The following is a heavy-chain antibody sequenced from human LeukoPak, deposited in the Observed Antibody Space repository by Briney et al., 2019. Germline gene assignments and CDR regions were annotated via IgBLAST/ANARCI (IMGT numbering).Heavy chain of an antibody. CDR3: ARDLSTYYYGSGSYYNVAYYYYYMDV. CDR2: INPNSGGT. Sequence: ASVKVSCKASGYTFTGYYMHWVRQAPGQGLEWMGWINPNSGGTNYAQKFQGRVTMTRDTSISTAYMELSRLRSDDTAVYYCARDLSTYYYGSGSYYNVAYYYYYMDVWGKGTTVTVSS. D-gene: IGHD3-10*01. CDR1: GYTFTGYY. V-gene: IGHV1-2*02. J-gene: IGHJ6*03.